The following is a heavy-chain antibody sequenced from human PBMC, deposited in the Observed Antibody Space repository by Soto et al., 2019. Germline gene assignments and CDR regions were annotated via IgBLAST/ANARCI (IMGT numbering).Heavy chain of an antibody. Sequence: GGSLRLSCAASGFTFSSYWMSWVRQAPGKGLEWVANIKQDGSEKYYVDSVKGRFTISRDNAKNSLYLQMNSLRAEDTAVYYCARESWRWWELLGYYYYGMDVWGQGTTVTVSS. V-gene: IGHV3-7*03. CDR2: IKQDGSEK. D-gene: IGHD1-26*01. CDR3: ARESWRWWELLGYYYYGMDV. CDR1: GFTFSSYW. J-gene: IGHJ6*02.